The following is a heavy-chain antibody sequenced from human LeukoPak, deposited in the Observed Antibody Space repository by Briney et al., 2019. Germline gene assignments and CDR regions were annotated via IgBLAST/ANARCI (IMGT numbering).Heavy chain of an antibody. Sequence: PGGSLRLSCAASGFTFDDYAMHWFRQAPGKGLEWVSGISWNSGSIGYADSVKGRFTISRDNAKNSLCLQMNSLRAEDTALYYCAKAPGPLISTGYLQTNWFDPWGQGTLVTVSS. CDR3: AKAPGPLISTGYLQTNWFDP. CDR2: ISWNSGSI. D-gene: IGHD2-2*01. V-gene: IGHV3-9*01. CDR1: GFTFDDYA. J-gene: IGHJ5*02.